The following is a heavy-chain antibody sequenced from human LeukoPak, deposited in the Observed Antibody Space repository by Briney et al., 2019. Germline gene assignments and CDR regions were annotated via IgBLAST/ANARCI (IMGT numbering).Heavy chain of an antibody. J-gene: IGHJ4*02. CDR2: ISAYNGNT. V-gene: IGHV1-18*01. CDR1: GYTFTSYG. D-gene: IGHD6-19*01. CDR3: ARDLLSSGWYYFDY. Sequence: ASVKVSCNASGYTFTSYGISWVRRAPGQGLEWMGWISAYNGNTNYAQKLQGRVTMTTDTSTSTAYMELRSLRSDDTAVYYCARDLLSSGWYYFDYWGQGTLVTVSS.